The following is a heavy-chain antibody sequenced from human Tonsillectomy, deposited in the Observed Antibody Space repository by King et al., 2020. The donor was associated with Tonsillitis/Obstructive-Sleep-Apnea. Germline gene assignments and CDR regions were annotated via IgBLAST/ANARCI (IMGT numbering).Heavy chain of an antibody. V-gene: IGHV4-39*01. J-gene: IGHJ5*02. D-gene: IGHD6-13*01. CDR1: GGSVSSSRHY. CDR3: ARGRSWYYNWFDP. Sequence: LQLQESGPGLVKPSETLSLTCTVSGGSVSSSRHYGGWIRQPPGKGLDGIVSSPLTWNTYYKPSLKIRATISVDPSKNLFSLNLNSVPAADTAVYYCARGRSWYYNWFDPWGQGTLVTVSS. CDR2: SPLTWNT.